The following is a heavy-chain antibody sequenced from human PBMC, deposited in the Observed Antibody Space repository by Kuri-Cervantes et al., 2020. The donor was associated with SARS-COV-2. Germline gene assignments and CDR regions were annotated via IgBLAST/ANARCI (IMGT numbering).Heavy chain of an antibody. V-gene: IGHV4-38-2*01. D-gene: IGHD4-17*01. CDR3: ARTGTVTTEGWFDP. CDR2: IYHSGST. J-gene: IGHJ5*02. Sequence: GSLRLSCAASGFTFSSYSMNWVRQAPGKGLEWIGSIYHSGSTYYNPSLKSRVTMSVDTSKNQFSLKLSSVTAVDTAVYYCARTGTVTTEGWFDPWGQGTLVTVSS. CDR1: GFTFSSYS.